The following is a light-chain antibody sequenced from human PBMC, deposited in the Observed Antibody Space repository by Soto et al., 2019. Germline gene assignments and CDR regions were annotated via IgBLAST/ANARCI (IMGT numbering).Light chain of an antibody. CDR1: SSNIGSNT. V-gene: IGLV1-44*01. Sequence: QSVLTQPPSASGTPGQRVTISCSGSSSNIGSNTVNWYQQLPGTAPKLLIYRNNQRPSGVPDRFSGSKSGTSASLAIGGLQSEDEADYYCAAWDDSLNGYVFGTGTKVTVL. CDR2: RNN. J-gene: IGLJ1*01. CDR3: AAWDDSLNGYV.